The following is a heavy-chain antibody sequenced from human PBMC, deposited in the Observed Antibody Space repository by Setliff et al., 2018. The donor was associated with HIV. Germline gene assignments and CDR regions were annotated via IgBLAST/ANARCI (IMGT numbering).Heavy chain of an antibody. CDR3: ARGGLGVVGAIDY. V-gene: IGHV4-34*01. CDR1: GGSFSGYY. J-gene: IGHJ4*02. CDR2: IIHGGGT. D-gene: IGHD2-15*01. Sequence: PSETLSLTCAVYGGSFSGYYWTWIRQPPGRGLEWIGEIIHGGGTNYNRSLKSRVTISVDTSKDQFSLNLSSVTAADTAVYYCARGGLGVVGAIDYWSQGTLVTVSS.